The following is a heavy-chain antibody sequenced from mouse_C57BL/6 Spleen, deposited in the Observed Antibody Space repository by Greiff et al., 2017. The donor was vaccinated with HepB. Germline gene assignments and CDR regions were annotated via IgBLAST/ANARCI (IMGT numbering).Heavy chain of an antibody. Sequence: DVMLVESGGGLVKPGGSLKLSCAASGFTFSDYGMHWVRQAPEKGLEWVAYISSDSSTIYYADTVKGRFTISRDNAKNNLFLQMTSLRSEDTAMYYCARHDGYYDWFACWGQGTLVTVSA. V-gene: IGHV5-17*01. CDR1: GFTFSDYG. D-gene: IGHD2-3*01. CDR3: ARHDGYYDWFAC. J-gene: IGHJ3*01. CDR2: ISSDSSTI.